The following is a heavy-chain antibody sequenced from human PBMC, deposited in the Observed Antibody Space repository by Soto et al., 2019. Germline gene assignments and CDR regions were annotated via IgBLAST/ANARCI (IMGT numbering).Heavy chain of an antibody. V-gene: IGHV5-51*01. J-gene: IGHJ6*02. CDR3: AASSFYYGMDV. D-gene: IGHD1-26*01. CDR2: IYPGDSDT. CDR1: GYTFTNYW. Sequence: GESLKISCKGSGYTFTNYWIGWVRQMPGKGLEWMGIIYPGDSDTKYNPSFQGQVTISADKSITTTYLRWTSLKASDTAIYYCAASSFYYGMDVWGQCTSVTVSS.